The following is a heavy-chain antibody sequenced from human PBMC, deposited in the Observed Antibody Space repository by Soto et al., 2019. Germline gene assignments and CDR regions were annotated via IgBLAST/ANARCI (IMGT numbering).Heavy chain of an antibody. CDR2: VNAYNGNT. D-gene: IGHD6-19*01. CDR3: AREAVSGRTGFDY. J-gene: IGHJ4*02. CDR1: GYTFTSYG. V-gene: IGHV1-18*01. Sequence: ASVKVPCKASGYTFTSYGISWVRQAPGQGLEWMGWVNAYNGNTNYAQKFQGRVTMTTDTSTSTAYMELRSLRSDDTAVYYCAREAVSGRTGFDYWGQGTLVTVSS.